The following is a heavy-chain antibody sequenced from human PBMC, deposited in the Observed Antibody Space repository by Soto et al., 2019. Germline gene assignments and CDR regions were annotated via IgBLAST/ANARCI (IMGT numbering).Heavy chain of an antibody. J-gene: IGHJ4*02. CDR1: GYTFTSYA. V-gene: IGHV1-3*01. D-gene: IGHD4-17*01. CDR2: INAGNGNT. CDR3: ARGHYGGNKYYFDY. Sequence: GASVKVSCKASGYTFTSYAMHWVRQAPGQRLEWMGWINAGNGNTKYSQKFQGGVTITRDTSASTAYMELSSLRSEDTAVYYCARGHYGGNKYYFDYWGQGTLVTVSS.